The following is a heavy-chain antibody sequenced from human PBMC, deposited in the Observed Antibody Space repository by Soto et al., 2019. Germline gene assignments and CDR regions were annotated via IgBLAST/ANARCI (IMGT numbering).Heavy chain of an antibody. CDR1: GGTFSSYA. V-gene: IGHV1-69*13. Sequence: SVKVSCKASGGTFSSYAISWVRQAPGQGLEWMGGIIPIFGTANYAQKFQGRVTITADESTSTAYMELSSLRSEDTAVYYCARLLFHSGSYYYDSSSYLQDGYYFDYWGQGTLVTVSS. CDR3: ARLLFHSGSYYYDSSSYLQDGYYFDY. D-gene: IGHD3-22*01. J-gene: IGHJ4*02. CDR2: IIPIFGTA.